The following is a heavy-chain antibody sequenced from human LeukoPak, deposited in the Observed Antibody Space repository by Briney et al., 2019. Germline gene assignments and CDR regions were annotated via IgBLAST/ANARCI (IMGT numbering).Heavy chain of an antibody. V-gene: IGHV4-34*01. J-gene: IGHJ4*02. Sequence: SETLSLTCAVYGGSFSGYYWSWIRQPPGKGLEWIGEINHSGSTNYNPSLKSRVTISVDTSKNQFSLEPSSVTAADTAVYYCARNDILTGYYNSIDYWGQGTLVTVSS. D-gene: IGHD3-9*01. CDR3: ARNDILTGYYNSIDY. CDR2: INHSGST. CDR1: GGSFSGYY.